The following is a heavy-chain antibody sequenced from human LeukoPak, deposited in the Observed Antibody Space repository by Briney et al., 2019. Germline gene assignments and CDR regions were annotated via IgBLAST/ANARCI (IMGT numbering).Heavy chain of an antibody. J-gene: IGHJ4*02. D-gene: IGHD4-17*01. CDR1: GGSISSYY. Sequence: KSSETLSLTCTVSGGSISSYYWSWIRQPPGKGLEWIGYIYYSGTTNYSPSLKSRVTISVDTSKNHFSLKLNSVTAADTAVYYCARQMNTVTADYWGQGTLVTVSS. CDR3: ARQMNTVTADY. CDR2: IYYSGTT. V-gene: IGHV4-59*01.